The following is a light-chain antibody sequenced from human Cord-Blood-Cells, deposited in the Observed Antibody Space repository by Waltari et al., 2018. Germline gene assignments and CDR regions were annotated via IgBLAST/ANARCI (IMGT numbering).Light chain of an antibody. J-gene: IGKJ1*01. V-gene: IGKV3-20*01. CDR1: QSVSSSY. Sequence: EIVLTQSPGTLSLSPGERATLSCRASQSVSSSYLAWYQQKPGQAPRLLIYGASSRATGIPDRFSGSVSGTDFNLTISRLEPEDFAVYYCQQYGSSPKTFGQGTKVEIK. CDR2: GAS. CDR3: QQYGSSPKT.